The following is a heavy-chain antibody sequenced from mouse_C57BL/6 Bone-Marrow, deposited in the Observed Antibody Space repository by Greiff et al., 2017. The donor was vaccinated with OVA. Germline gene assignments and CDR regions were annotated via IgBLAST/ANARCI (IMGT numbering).Heavy chain of an antibody. CDR1: GYTFTSYW. Sequence: VQLQQPGAELVKPGASVKLSCKASGYTFTSYWMHWVKQRPGRGLEWIGRIGPNSGGTKYNEKFKSKATLTVDKPSSTAYMQLSSLTSEDSAVYYCARGGTVPWCAYWGQGTLVTVSA. CDR2: IGPNSGGT. V-gene: IGHV1-72*01. D-gene: IGHD1-1*01. CDR3: ARGGTVPWCAY. J-gene: IGHJ3*01.